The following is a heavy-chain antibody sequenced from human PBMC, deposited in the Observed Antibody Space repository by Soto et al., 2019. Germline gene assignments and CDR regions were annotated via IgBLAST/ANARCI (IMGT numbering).Heavy chain of an antibody. CDR3: ATVSSSQAQRPPY. J-gene: IGHJ4*02. CDR1: GGSFSDYY. CDR2: INHSGST. V-gene: IGHV4-34*01. D-gene: IGHD6-13*01. Sequence: SETLSLTCAVYGGSFSDYYWSWIRQPPGKGLEWVGEINHSGSTNYNPSLKSRVTMSVDTSKNQFSLKLSSVAAADTAVYYCATVSSSQAQRPPYWGQGILVTVSS.